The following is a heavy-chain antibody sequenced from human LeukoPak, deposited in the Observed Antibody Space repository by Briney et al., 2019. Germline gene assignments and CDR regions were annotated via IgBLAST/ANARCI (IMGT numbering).Heavy chain of an antibody. J-gene: IGHJ4*02. CDR2: IYYSGST. Sequence: SETLSLTCTVSGGSISSYYWSWIRQPPGKGLEWIGSIYYSGSTYYNPSLKSRVTISVDTSTNHFSLKLSSVTAADTAVYYCARRYYESSGRSHFFDYWGQGTLVTVSS. CDR1: GGSISSYY. V-gene: IGHV4-39*02. D-gene: IGHD3-22*01. CDR3: ARRYYESSGRSHFFDY.